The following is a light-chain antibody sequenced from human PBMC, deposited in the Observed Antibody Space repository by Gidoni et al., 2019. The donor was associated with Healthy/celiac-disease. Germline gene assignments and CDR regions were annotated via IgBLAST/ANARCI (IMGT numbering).Light chain of an antibody. V-gene: IGKV3-11*01. CDR1: QSVSSY. CDR2: DAS. J-gene: IGKJ3*01. Sequence: EIVLTQSPATLSLFPGERATLSCRASQSVSSYLAWYQQKPSQAPRLLIYDASNRATGIPARFSGSGSGTDFTLTISSLEPEDFAVYYCQQRSNWPIFTFGPGTKVDIK. CDR3: QQRSNWPIFT.